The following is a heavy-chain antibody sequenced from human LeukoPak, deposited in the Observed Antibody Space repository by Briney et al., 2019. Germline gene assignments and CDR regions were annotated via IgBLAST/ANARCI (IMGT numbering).Heavy chain of an antibody. CDR2: MNPNSGNT. V-gene: IGHV1-8*03. Sequence: ASVKVSCKASGYTFTSYDINWVRQATGQGLEWMGWMNPNSGNTGYAQKFQGRVTITRNTSISTAYMELSSLRSEDTAVYYCARVGYSSSWDPFGYYYYMDVWGKGTTVTISS. CDR3: ARVGYSSSWDPFGYYYYMDV. J-gene: IGHJ6*03. CDR1: GYTFTSYD. D-gene: IGHD6-13*01.